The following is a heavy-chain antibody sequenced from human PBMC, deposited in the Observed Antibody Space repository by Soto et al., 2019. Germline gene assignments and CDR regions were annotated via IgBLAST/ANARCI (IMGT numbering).Heavy chain of an antibody. CDR3: ARDRKASYSLEGGYYGMDV. D-gene: IGHD1-1*01. CDR2: IYYSGST. V-gene: IGHV4-31*01. J-gene: IGHJ6*02. CDR1: GGSISSGDYY. Sequence: QVQLQESGPGLVKPSQTLSLTCTVSGGSISSGDYYWSWIRQHAGKGLEWIGHIYYSGSTYYNPSLNSPVTNSVDTSKNQSSLKLSSVTAADTAVYYFARDRKASYSLEGGYYGMDVWGQGTTVTVSS.